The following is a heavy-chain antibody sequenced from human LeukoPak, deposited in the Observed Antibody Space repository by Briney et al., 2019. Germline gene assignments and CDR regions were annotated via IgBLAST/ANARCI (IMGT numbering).Heavy chain of an antibody. Sequence: SLRLSCAASGFTFDDYAMHWVRQAPGKGLEWVSGISWNSGSIGYADSVKGRFTISRDNAKNSLYLQMNSLRAEDMALYYCAKDIASYSSGPLAYWGQGTLVTVSS. CDR3: AKDIASYSSGPLAY. J-gene: IGHJ4*02. CDR2: ISWNSGSI. CDR1: GFTFDDYA. D-gene: IGHD6-19*01. V-gene: IGHV3-9*03.